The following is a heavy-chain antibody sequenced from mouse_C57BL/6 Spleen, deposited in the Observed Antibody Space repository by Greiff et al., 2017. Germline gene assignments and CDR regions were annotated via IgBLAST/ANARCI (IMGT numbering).Heavy chain of an antibody. CDR2: ISYDGSN. V-gene: IGHV3-6*01. CDR3: ARGGDYYGSSYDWFAY. CDR1: GYSITSGYY. J-gene: IGHJ3*01. D-gene: IGHD1-1*01. Sequence: EVQLVESGPGLVKPSQSLSLPCSVTGYSITSGYYWNWIRQFPGNKLEWMGYISYDGSNNYNPSLKNRISITRDTSKNQFFLKLNSVTTEDTATYYCARGGDYYGSSYDWFAYWGQGTLVTVSA.